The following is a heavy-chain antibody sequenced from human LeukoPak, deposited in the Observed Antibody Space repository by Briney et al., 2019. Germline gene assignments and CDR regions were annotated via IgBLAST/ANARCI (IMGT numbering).Heavy chain of an antibody. CDR2: ISSSSRYR. CDR3: ARVKEASAFDI. V-gene: IGHV3-21*01. J-gene: IGHJ3*02. CDR1: GFSFSSYS. D-gene: IGHD5-12*01. Sequence: GGSLRLSCAASGFSFSSYSMNWVRQAPGKGLEWVSSISSSSRYRYYAASVKGRFTISRDNAKNSLYLQMNSLRAEDTAVYYCARVKEASAFDIWGQGTTVTVSS.